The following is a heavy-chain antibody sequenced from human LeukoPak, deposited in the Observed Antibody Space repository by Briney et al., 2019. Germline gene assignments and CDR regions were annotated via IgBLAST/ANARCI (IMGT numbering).Heavy chain of an antibody. Sequence: PGGSLRLSCAASGFTFSDYYMSWIRQAPGKGLERVSYISSSGSTIYYADSVKGRFTISRDNAKNSLYLQMNSLRAEDTAVYYCARDWVEEYSSSAGYWGQGTLVTVSS. CDR2: ISSSGSTI. J-gene: IGHJ4*02. CDR1: GFTFSDYY. V-gene: IGHV3-11*01. D-gene: IGHD6-6*01. CDR3: ARDWVEEYSSSAGY.